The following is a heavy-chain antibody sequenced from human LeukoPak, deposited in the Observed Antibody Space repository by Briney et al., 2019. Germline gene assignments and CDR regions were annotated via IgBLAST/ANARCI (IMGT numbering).Heavy chain of an antibody. CDR3: TSGSVVPDPAG. V-gene: IGHV3-73*01. CDR1: GFTFSGSA. Sequence: GGSLRLSCAASGFTFSGSAMHWVRQASGKGLEWVGRIRSKANSYATAYAASVKGRFTISRDDSKNTAYLQMNSLKTEDTTVYYCTSGSVVPDPAGWGQGTLVTVSS. D-gene: IGHD2-2*01. J-gene: IGHJ4*02. CDR2: IRSKANSYAT.